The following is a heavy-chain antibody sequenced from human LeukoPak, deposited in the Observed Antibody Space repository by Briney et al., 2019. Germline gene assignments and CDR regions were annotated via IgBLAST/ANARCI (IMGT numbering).Heavy chain of an antibody. V-gene: IGHV5-51*01. CDR2: IYPGDSDT. D-gene: IGHD2-15*01. CDR1: GSSFTSYW. CDR3: ARLYRSGGSCYSTSYYYFDY. Sequence: GASLKISCKGSGSSFTSYWIGWVRPMPGKGLEWMGIIYPGDSDTRYSPSFQGKVTISADKSISTAYLQWSSLKASDTAMYYCARLYRSGGSCYSTSYYYFDYWGQGTLVTVSS. J-gene: IGHJ4*02.